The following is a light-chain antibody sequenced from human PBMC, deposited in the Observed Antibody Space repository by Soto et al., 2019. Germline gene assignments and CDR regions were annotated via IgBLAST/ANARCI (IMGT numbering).Light chain of an antibody. CDR2: GNS. Sequence: QSVLTQPPSVSGAPGQRVTISCTGSSSNIGAGYDVHWYQQLPGTAPKLLIYGNSNRPSGVPDRFSGSKSGTSASLAITGLQADDEADYYCQSYASSLPVVFGGGTKLTVL. CDR1: SSNIGAGYD. V-gene: IGLV1-40*01. CDR3: QSYASSLPVV. J-gene: IGLJ2*01.